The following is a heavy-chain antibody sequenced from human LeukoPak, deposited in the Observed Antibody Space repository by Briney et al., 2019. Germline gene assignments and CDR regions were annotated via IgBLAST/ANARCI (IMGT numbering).Heavy chain of an antibody. CDR2: IIPIFGTA. J-gene: IGHJ6*02. Sequence: ASVKVSCKASGGTFSTYAISWVRQAPGQGLEWMGGIIPIFGTANYAQKFQSRVTITADESTSTAYMELGSLRSEDTAVYYCARAIPPNTVPSHAYGMDVWGQGTTVTVSS. CDR1: GGTFSTYA. V-gene: IGHV1-69*13. CDR3: ARAIPPNTVPSHAYGMDV. D-gene: IGHD4-11*01.